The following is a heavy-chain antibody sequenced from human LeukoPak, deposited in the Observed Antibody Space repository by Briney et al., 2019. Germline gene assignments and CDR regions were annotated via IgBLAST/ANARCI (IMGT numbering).Heavy chain of an antibody. D-gene: IGHD1-26*01. CDR1: GFTFSSYS. V-gene: IGHV3-48*02. J-gene: IGHJ4*02. CDR2: ITASGTAM. Sequence: PGGSLRLSCAATGFTFSSYSMNGVRQAPGKGLEWVSHITASGTAMFYADSVKGRFTISRDNAKNSLYLQMNSLRDEDTAVYYCASSGSYRFDYWGQGTLVTVSS. CDR3: ASSGSYRFDY.